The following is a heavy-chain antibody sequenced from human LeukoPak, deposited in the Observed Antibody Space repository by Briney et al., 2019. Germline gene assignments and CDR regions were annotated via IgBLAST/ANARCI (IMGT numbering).Heavy chain of an antibody. J-gene: IGHJ4*02. CDR2: ISTSSTYI. CDR1: GFTFSGYSGYT. V-gene: IGHV3-21*01. CDR3: ARDMYHYDTSGNPKRGIFDY. Sequence: GGSLRLSCAASGFTFSGYSGYTMNWVRQAPGKGLEWVSSISTSSTYIYYADSVKGRFTISRDNAKNSLYLQMNSLRAEDTAVYYCARDMYHYDTSGNPKRGIFDYWGQGILVTVSS. D-gene: IGHD3-22*01.